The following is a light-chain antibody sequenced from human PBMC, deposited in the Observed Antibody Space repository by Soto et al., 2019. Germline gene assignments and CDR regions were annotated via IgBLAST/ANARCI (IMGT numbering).Light chain of an antibody. J-gene: IGKJ2*01. Sequence: EIVLTQSPGTLSLSPGERATLSCRASQSVSSIYLAWYQQKPGQAHRLLIYRASNRATGIPDRFSGSGSGTDFPLTISRLEPEDFAVYYCQQYGGSPPYTFGQGTKLEIK. CDR3: QQYGGSPPYT. CDR2: RAS. CDR1: QSVSSIY. V-gene: IGKV3-20*01.